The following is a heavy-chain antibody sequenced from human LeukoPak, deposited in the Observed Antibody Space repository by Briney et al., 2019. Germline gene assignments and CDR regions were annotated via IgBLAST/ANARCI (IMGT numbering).Heavy chain of an antibody. Sequence: ASVKVSCKASGYTFTSYGISWVRQAPGQGLEWMGWISAYNGNTNYAQKLQGRVTMTTDTSTSTAYMEQRSLRSDDTAVYYCARDWPPGGYWYFDLWGRGTLVTVSS. CDR3: ARDWPPGGYWYFDL. J-gene: IGHJ2*01. CDR1: GYTFTSYG. CDR2: ISAYNGNT. D-gene: IGHD4-23*01. V-gene: IGHV1-18*01.